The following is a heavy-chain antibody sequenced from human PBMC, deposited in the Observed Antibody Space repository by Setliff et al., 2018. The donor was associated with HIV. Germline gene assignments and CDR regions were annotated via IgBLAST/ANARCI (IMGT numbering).Heavy chain of an antibody. CDR3: ARDTLNGYNYPGDAFDI. CDR1: GYPFDSYG. J-gene: IGHJ3*02. CDR2: ISAYIGDT. Sequence: ASVKVSCKTSGYPFDSYGISWVRQAPGQGLEWMGWISAYIGDTKYAQRFQGRVTMTTDPSTPTAYMELRSLKSEDTAVYYCARDTLNGYNYPGDAFDIWGQGTMVTVSS. V-gene: IGHV1-18*01. D-gene: IGHD5-12*01.